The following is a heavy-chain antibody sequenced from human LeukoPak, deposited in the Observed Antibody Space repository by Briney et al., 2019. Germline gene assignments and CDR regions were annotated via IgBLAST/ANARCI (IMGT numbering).Heavy chain of an antibody. CDR2: ISYDGSNK. Sequence: GGSLRLSCAASGFTFSSYAMHWVRQAPGKGLEWVAVISYDGSNKYYAGSVKGRFTISRDNSKNTLYLQMNSLRAEDTAVYYCARGLGYCSSTSCYSSGWFDPWGQGTLVTVSS. CDR1: GFTFSSYA. V-gene: IGHV3-30*04. D-gene: IGHD2-2*01. CDR3: ARGLGYCSSTSCYSSGWFDP. J-gene: IGHJ5*02.